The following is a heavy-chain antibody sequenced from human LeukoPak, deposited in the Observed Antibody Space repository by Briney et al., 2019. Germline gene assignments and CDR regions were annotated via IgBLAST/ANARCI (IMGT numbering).Heavy chain of an antibody. CDR3: AREVISRGSSYYYMDV. CDR1: GYTFTSYG. CDR2: ISTYNGNT. V-gene: IGHV1-18*01. Sequence: RRASVKVSCKASGYTFTSYGISWVRQAPGQGLEWMGWISTYNGNTNYAQKLQGRVTMTTDTSTSTAYMELRSLRSDDTAVYYCAREVISRGSSYYYMDVWGKGTTVTISS. D-gene: IGHD3-10*01. J-gene: IGHJ6*03.